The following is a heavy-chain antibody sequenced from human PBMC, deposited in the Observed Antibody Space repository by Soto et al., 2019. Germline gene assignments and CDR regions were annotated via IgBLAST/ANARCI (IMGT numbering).Heavy chain of an antibody. Sequence: QLQLQASGPGLVKPSETLSLTCTVSGGSISSSSYYWGWIRQPPGKGLEWIGSIYYSGSTYYNPSLKSRVTISVDTSNNQFALTLSSVTAADTAVYYCAIHQFHYIVVVPDEIDYWGQGTLVTVSS. D-gene: IGHD2-2*01. V-gene: IGHV4-39*01. CDR3: AIHQFHYIVVVPDEIDY. J-gene: IGHJ4*02. CDR1: GGSISSSSYY. CDR2: IYYSGST.